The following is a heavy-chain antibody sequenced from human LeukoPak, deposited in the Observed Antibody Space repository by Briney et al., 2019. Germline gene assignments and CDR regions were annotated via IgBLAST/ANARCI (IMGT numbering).Heavy chain of an antibody. V-gene: IGHV3-66*01. D-gene: IGHD3-22*01. CDR2: IYSGGST. CDR1: GFTFSSYA. Sequence: GGSLRLSCAASGFTFSSYAMSWVRQAPGKGLEWVSIIYSGGSTYYADSVKGRFTISRDNSKNTLYLQMNSLRAEDTAVYYCASIMRDYYDSSGTLFDYWGQGTLVTVSS. CDR3: ASIMRDYYDSSGTLFDY. J-gene: IGHJ4*02.